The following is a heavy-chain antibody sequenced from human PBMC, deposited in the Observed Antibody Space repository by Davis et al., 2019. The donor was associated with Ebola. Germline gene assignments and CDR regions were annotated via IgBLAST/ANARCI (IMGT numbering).Heavy chain of an antibody. J-gene: IGHJ4*02. CDR1: GFTFSGSA. V-gene: IGHV3-73*01. CDR3: TISGGDSDY. CDR2: IRSKANSYAT. D-gene: IGHD2-21*02. Sequence: GSLRLSCAASGFTFSGSAMHWVRQASGKGLEWVGRIRSKANSYATASAASVKGRFTISRDDSKNTAYLQMNSLKTEDTAVYYCTISGGDSDYWGQGTLVTVSS.